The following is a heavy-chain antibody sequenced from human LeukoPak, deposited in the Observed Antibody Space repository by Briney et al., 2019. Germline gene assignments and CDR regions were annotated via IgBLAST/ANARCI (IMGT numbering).Heavy chain of an antibody. CDR3: ARGSGYGDYSQSTFDI. CDR2: ISSNGGST. CDR1: GFTFSSYA. J-gene: IGHJ3*02. D-gene: IGHD4-17*01. V-gene: IGHV3-64*01. Sequence: GGSLRLSCAASGFTFSSYAMSWVRQAPGKGLEYVSAISSNGGSTYYANSVKGRFTISRDNSKNTLYLQMGSLRAEDMAVYYCARGSGYGDYSQSTFDIWGQGTMVTVSS.